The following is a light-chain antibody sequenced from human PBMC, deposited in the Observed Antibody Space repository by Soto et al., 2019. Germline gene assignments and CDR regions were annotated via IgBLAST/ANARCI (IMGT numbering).Light chain of an antibody. CDR3: AAWDDSLNAL. Sequence: QSVLTQPPSASGTPGQRITISWSGSSSNIGDNPVNWYQQLPGAAPKLLIYINDQRPSGVPDRFSGSKSGTSASLAISGLQTEDEADYYCAAWDDSLNALFGTGTKLTVL. CDR1: SSNIGDNP. CDR2: IND. J-gene: IGLJ1*01. V-gene: IGLV1-44*01.